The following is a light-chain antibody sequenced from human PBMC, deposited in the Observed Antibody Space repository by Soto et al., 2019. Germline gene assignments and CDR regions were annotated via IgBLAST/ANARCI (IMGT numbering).Light chain of an antibody. CDR3: VSYTSSTTYV. Sequence: QSVLTQPASVSDSPGQSITISCTGTSSDVGGSNFVSWYQQHPGKPPKLIIYDVANRPSGVSNRFSGSKSGSTASLIISMLQTDDEADYYCVSYTSSTTYVCGTGTKLTVL. CDR2: DVA. V-gene: IGLV2-14*03. CDR1: SSDVGGSNF. J-gene: IGLJ1*01.